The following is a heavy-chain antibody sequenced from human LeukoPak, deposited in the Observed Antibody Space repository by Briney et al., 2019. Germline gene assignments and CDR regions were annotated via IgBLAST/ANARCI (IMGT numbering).Heavy chain of an antibody. CDR1: GGSISSYY. J-gene: IGHJ6*02. CDR3: ARVVGTGYYGSGGYYRVSVKDYYGMDV. D-gene: IGHD3-10*01. CDR2: IYYSGST. V-gene: IGHV4-59*01. Sequence: SETLSLTCTVSGGSISSYYWSWIRQPPGRGLEWIGYIYYSGSTNYNPSLKSRVTISVDTSKNQFSLKLRSVTAADTAVYYCARVVGTGYYGSGGYYRVSVKDYYGMDVWGQGTTVTVSS.